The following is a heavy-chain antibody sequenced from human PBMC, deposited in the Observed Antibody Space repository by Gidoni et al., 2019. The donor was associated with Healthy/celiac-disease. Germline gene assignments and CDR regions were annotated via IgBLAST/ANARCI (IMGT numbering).Heavy chain of an antibody. V-gene: IGHV5-10-1*03. J-gene: IGHJ6*02. Sequence: EVQLVQSGAEVKKPGESLRISCKGSGYSFTSYWISWVRQMPGKGLEWMGRIDPSDSYTNYSPSFQGHVTISADKSISTAYLQWSSLKASDTAMYYCARVLGYDQPYYYYGMDVWGQGTTVTVSS. CDR3: ARVLGYDQPYYYYGMDV. CDR2: IDPSDSYT. CDR1: GYSFTSYW. D-gene: IGHD5-12*01.